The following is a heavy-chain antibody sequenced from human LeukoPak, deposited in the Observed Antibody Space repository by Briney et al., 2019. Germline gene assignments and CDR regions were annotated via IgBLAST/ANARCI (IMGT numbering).Heavy chain of an antibody. V-gene: IGHV4-59*01. CDR2: IYYSGST. J-gene: IGHJ4*02. D-gene: IGHD1-26*01. Sequence: SETLSLTCTVSGGSISSYLWSWIRQPPGRGLEWIGYIYYSGSTNYNPSLKSRVTILVDTSKNQFSLKVSSVTAADTAVYYCARGQYSGSCFDNWGQGSLVTVSS. CDR3: ARGQYSGSCFDN. CDR1: GGSISSYL.